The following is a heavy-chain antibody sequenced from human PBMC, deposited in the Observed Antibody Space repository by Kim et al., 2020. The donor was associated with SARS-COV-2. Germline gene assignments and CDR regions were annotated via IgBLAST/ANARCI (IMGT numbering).Heavy chain of an antibody. V-gene: IGHV3-33*05. D-gene: IGHD3-16*01. Sequence: GGSLRLSCAASGFTFSTYGMYWVRQAPGKGLEWVAIISYDGSNKYHADSVKGRFTISRDNSKKTLYLQMNSLRAEDTAVYYCAKGSRGGAIDYWGQGTL. J-gene: IGHJ4*02. CDR3: AKGSRGGAIDY. CDR2: ISYDGSNK. CDR1: GFTFSTYG.